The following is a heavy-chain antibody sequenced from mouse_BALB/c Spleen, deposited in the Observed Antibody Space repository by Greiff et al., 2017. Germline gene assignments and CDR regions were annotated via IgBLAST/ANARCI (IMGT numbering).Heavy chain of an antibody. Sequence: EVMLVESGGGLVQPGGSLKLSCAASGFTFSSYGMSWVRQTPDKRLELVATINSNGGSTYYPDSVKGRFTISRDNAKNTLYLQMSSLKSEDTAMYYCARGLRRKDYYAMDYWGQGTSVTVSS. CDR1: GFTFSSYG. J-gene: IGHJ4*01. CDR2: INSNGGST. CDR3: ARGLRRKDYYAMDY. D-gene: IGHD2-4*01. V-gene: IGHV5-6-3*01.